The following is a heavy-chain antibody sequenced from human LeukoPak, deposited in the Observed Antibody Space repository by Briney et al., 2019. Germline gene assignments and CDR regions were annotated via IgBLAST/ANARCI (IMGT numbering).Heavy chain of an antibody. J-gene: IGHJ4*02. CDR1: GFTFSSHA. CDR2: ISYDGSNK. CDR3: ARDRDYY. Sequence: PGGSLRLSCAASGFTFSSHAMHWVRQAPGKGLEWVAVISYDGSNKYYADSVKGRFTISRDNSKNTLYLQMNSLRAEDTAVYYCARDRDYYWGQGALVTVSS. V-gene: IGHV3-30-3*01. D-gene: IGHD3-10*01.